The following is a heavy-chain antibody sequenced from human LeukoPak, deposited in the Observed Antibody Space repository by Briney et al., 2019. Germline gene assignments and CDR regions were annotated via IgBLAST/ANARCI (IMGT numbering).Heavy chain of an antibody. J-gene: IGHJ3*02. Sequence: GRSLRLSCAASGFTFSSYGMHWVRQAPGKGLEWVSLISWDGGSTYYADSVKGRFTISRDNSKNSLYLQMNSLRAEDTALYYCARAVAGSYDAFDIWGQGTMVTVSS. CDR1: GFTFSSYG. D-gene: IGHD6-19*01. CDR3: ARAVAGSYDAFDI. V-gene: IGHV3-43D*04. CDR2: ISWDGGST.